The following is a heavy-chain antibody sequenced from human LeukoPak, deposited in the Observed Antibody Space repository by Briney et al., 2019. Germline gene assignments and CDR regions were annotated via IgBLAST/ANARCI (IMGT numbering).Heavy chain of an antibody. D-gene: IGHD2-2*01. V-gene: IGHV3-7*01. J-gene: IGHJ4*02. Sequence: PGGSLRLSCPASEFILSSYWMSWVRQAPGKGLEWVANIKEDGSEKNYVDYVKGRFTISRDTSKNSLYLQMNSLRAEDSAVYYCARGSSFGYWGQGTLVTVSS. CDR2: IKEDGSEK. CDR1: EFILSSYW. CDR3: ARGSSFGY.